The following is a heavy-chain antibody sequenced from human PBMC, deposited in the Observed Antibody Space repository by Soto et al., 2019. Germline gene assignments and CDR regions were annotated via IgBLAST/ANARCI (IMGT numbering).Heavy chain of an antibody. CDR3: AKEGRGYYYFDY. V-gene: IGHV4-59*01. D-gene: IGHD2-15*01. CDR1: GGSISSYY. J-gene: IGHJ4*02. Sequence: SETLSLTCTVSGGSISSYYWSWIRQPPGKGLEWIGYIYYSGSTNYNPSLKSRVTISVDTSKNQFSLKLSSVTAADTAVYYCAKEGRGYYYFDYWGQGTLVTVSS. CDR2: IYYSGST.